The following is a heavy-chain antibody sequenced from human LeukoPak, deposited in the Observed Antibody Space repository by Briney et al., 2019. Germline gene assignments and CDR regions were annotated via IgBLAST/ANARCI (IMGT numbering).Heavy chain of an antibody. Sequence: PSQTLSLTCTVSGGSISSYYWSWIRQPAGKGLEWSGRIYTSGSNNYNPSLKSRVTMSVDTSKNQFSLKLSSVTAADTAVYYCARDSDTAMVTGFDYWGQGTLVTVSS. CDR3: ARDSDTAMVTGFDY. CDR2: IYTSGSN. D-gene: IGHD5-18*01. J-gene: IGHJ4*02. CDR1: GGSISSYY. V-gene: IGHV4-4*07.